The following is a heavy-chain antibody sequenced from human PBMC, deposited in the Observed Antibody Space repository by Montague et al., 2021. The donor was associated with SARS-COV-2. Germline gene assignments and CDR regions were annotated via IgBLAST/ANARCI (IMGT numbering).Heavy chain of an antibody. D-gene: IGHD2-15*01. V-gene: IGHV4-59*01. CDR3: ARAVVGAKTATIES. Sequence: SETLSLTCSVSGGSINNYFWVWIRQSPGKGLEWVGYMHSTVSTAYNPSLKRRVIISVDTSKTQISLKLSSVSAADTALYYCARAVVGAKTATIESWGQGTLVTVSS. CDR2: MHSTVST. J-gene: IGHJ4*02. CDR1: GGSINNYF.